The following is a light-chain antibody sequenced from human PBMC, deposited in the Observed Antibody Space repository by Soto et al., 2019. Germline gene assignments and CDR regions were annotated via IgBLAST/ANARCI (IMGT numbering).Light chain of an antibody. CDR2: GAS. V-gene: IGKV3-20*01. Sequence: EIVLTHSPVTLSLSPGERATLSCRASQSVSSSYLAWYQQKPGQAPRPLIYGASSRATGIPDRFSGSGSGTDFTLTISRLEPEDFAVYYCQQYGSSPWTFGQGTKVDIK. J-gene: IGKJ1*01. CDR3: QQYGSSPWT. CDR1: QSVSSSY.